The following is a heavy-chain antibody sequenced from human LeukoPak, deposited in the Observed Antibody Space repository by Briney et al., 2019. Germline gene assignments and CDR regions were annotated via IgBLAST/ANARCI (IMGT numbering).Heavy chain of an antibody. Sequence: GGSLRLSCAASGFIFSSCAMHWVRQAPGKGLEYVAAISGNGDSTYYANSVKGRFTISRDNSKNTLYLQMGSLRAEDMAVYYCVREVYDGNWYDPWGQGTLVTVSS. D-gene: IGHD3-3*01. V-gene: IGHV3-64*01. CDR1: GFIFSSCA. CDR2: ISGNGDST. J-gene: IGHJ5*02. CDR3: VREVYDGNWYDP.